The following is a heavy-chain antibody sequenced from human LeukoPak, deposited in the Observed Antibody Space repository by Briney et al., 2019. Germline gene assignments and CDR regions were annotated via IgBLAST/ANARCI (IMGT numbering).Heavy chain of an antibody. CDR2: IIPIFGTA. Sequence: GASVKVSCKASGGTFSSYAISWVRQAPGQGLEWMGGIIPIFGTANYAQKFQGRVTITTDESTSTAYMGLSSLRSEDTAVYYCARDPGGSCYGGCSEYFQHWGQGTLVTVSS. D-gene: IGHD2-15*01. CDR3: ARDPGGSCYGGCSEYFQH. V-gene: IGHV1-69*05. J-gene: IGHJ1*01. CDR1: GGTFSSYA.